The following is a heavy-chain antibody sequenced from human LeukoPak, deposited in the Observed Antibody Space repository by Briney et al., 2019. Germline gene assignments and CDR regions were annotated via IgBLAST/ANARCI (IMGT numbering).Heavy chain of an antibody. D-gene: IGHD4-11*01. CDR3: AKVGLPVTTILDYFDY. CDR2: ISYDGSNK. J-gene: IGHJ4*02. Sequence: GGSLRLSCAASGFTFSSYGMHWVRQAPGKGLEWVAVISYDGSNKYYADSVKGRFTISRDNSKNTLYLQMNSLRTEDTAVYYCAKVGLPVTTILDYFDYWGQGTLVIVSS. V-gene: IGHV3-30*18. CDR1: GFTFSSYG.